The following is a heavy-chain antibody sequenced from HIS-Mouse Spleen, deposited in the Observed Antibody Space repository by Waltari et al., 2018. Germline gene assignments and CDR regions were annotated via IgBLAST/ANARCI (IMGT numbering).Heavy chain of an antibody. CDR3: ASSEVVVIRMGAFVI. CDR2: INPNSRCT. V-gene: IGHV1-2*06. D-gene: IGHD3-22*01. J-gene: IGHJ3*02. CDR1: GYHFTGYY. Sequence: QVQLVQSGAEVKKPGASVKVSCKASGYHFTGYYMHWVRQAPGQGLEWMGRINPNSRCTSFAQKCYGRVTMSRDTSISSAYRELRRLRCDETAVYYCASSEVVVIRMGAFVIWGQGTMVTVSS.